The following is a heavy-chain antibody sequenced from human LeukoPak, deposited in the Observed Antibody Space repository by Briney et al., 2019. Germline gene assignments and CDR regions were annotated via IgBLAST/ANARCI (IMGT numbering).Heavy chain of an antibody. CDR2: INPSGGST. D-gene: IGHD2-21*02. J-gene: IGHJ3*02. V-gene: IGHV1-46*01. CDR3: ARVGCGGDCYADALDI. Sequence: ASGKDSCNASGYTYTRYHMHWERPSPRQGPDWMGIINPSGGSTSYAQKCQGRVTMTRDTSTSTVYMELSSLRSEDTAIYYCARVGCGGDCYADALDIWGQGTMVTVSS. CDR1: GYTYTRYH.